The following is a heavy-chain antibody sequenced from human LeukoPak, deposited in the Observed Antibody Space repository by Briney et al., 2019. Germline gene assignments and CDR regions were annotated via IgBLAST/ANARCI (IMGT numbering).Heavy chain of an antibody. J-gene: IGHJ6*03. Sequence: SETLSLTCTVSGGSISSSSYYWGWIRQPPGKGLEWIGSIYYSGSTYYNPSLKSRVTISVDTSKNQFSLKLSSVTAADTAVYYCARGPTVTTDGDYYYYYYMDVWGKGTTVTVSS. CDR1: GGSISSSSYY. CDR3: ARGPTVTTDGDYYYYYYMDV. D-gene: IGHD4-17*01. V-gene: IGHV4-39*07. CDR2: IYYSGST.